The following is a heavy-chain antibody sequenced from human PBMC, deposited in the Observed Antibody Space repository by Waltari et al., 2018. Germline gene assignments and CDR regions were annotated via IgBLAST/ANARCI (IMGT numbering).Heavy chain of an antibody. Sequence: QVQLQESGPGLVKPSQTLSLTCTVSGGSIERGSYYWSWIRQPAGKGLEWIGRIYTSGSTNYNPSLKSRVTISVDTSKNQFSLNLSSVTAADTAVYYCARGPLLSKVDYWGQGTLVTVSS. J-gene: IGHJ4*02. CDR2: IYTSGST. V-gene: IGHV4-61*02. D-gene: IGHD1-26*01. CDR1: GGSIERGSYY. CDR3: ARGPLLSKVDY.